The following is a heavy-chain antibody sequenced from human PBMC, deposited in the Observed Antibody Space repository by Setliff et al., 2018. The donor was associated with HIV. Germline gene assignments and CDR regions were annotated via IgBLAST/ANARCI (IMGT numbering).Heavy chain of an antibody. V-gene: IGHV5-51*01. J-gene: IGHJ5*01. D-gene: IGHD3-16*01. CDR3: AKHGFERKPPYNWFDS. CDR1: GYSFSDNW. CDR2: IYPDDSAT. Sequence: GESLKISCKGFGYSFSDNWIGWVRQMPGKGLEWMGIIYPDDSATRYSPSFQGQVTISADKSINTAYMRWRSLRASDTAMYFCAKHGFERKPPYNWFDSWGQGTLVTVSS.